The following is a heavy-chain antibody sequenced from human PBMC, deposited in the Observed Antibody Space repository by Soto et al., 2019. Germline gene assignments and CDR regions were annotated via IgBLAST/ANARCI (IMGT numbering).Heavy chain of an antibody. CDR3: ARDRYSYDSRAYQGVDWYFDL. V-gene: IGHV3-33*01. J-gene: IGHJ2*01. Sequence: GGSLRLSCAASGFTFNNYVMHWGRQAPGKGLEWVAVIWYDGSHESYADSVKGRFTISRDNSKNTLYLQMNSLRAEDTAVYYCARDRYSYDSRAYQGVDWYFDLWGRGTLVTVSS. CDR1: GFTFNNYV. D-gene: IGHD3-22*01. CDR2: IWYDGSHE.